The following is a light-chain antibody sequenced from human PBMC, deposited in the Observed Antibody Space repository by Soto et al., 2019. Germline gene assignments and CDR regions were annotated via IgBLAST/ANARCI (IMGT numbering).Light chain of an antibody. Sequence: LKQPASASGTDVERVTISCSGSSSNIGSNTVNWYQQLPGTAPKLLIYSNNQRPSGVPDRFSGSKSGTSASLAISGLQSEDEADYYCAAWDDSLNGYVFGTGTKVTVL. CDR2: SNN. V-gene: IGLV1-44*01. CDR3: AAWDDSLNGYV. CDR1: SSNIGSNT. J-gene: IGLJ1*01.